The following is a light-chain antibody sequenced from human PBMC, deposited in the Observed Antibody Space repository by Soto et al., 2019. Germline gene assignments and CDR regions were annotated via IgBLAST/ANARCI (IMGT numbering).Light chain of an antibody. V-gene: IGKV3-20*01. CDR3: XQYGXSPPYT. J-gene: IGKJ2*01. Sequence: EIVLTQSPGTLSLSPGERATLSCRASHSISSTYLAWYQQKPGQAPRLLIYGASSRATGIPDRFSGSGSGTDFTLTISRLEPEDFAVYYCXQYGXSPPYTFGQGTKLEIK. CDR2: GAS. CDR1: HSISSTY.